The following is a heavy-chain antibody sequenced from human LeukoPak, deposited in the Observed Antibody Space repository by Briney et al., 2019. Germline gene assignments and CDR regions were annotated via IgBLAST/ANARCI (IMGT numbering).Heavy chain of an antibody. Sequence: GASVKVSCKASGYTFTSSGISWVRQAPGQGLEWMGWISAYNGNTNYAQKLQGRVTMTTDTSTSTAYMELRSLRSDDTAVYYCARDLAWATSYPHYFDYWGQGTLVTVSS. V-gene: IGHV1-18*01. CDR1: GYTFTSSG. D-gene: IGHD3-3*01. CDR3: ARDLAWATSYPHYFDY. CDR2: ISAYNGNT. J-gene: IGHJ4*02.